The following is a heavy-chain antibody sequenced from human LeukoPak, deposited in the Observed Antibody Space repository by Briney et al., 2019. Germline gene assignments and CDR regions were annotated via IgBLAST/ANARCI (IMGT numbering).Heavy chain of an antibody. CDR2: VYHSGST. V-gene: IGHV4-38-2*02. D-gene: IGHD3-22*01. CDR3: ARLGAYYYDSSGYYYNRYFDY. J-gene: IGHJ4*02. CDR1: GYSISSGYY. Sequence: SETLSLTYTVSGYSISSGYYWGWIRQSPGKGLEWIGSVYHSGSTYYNPSLKSPVTISVDTSKNQFSLELSSVTAADTAVYYCARLGAYYYDSSGYYYNRYFDYWGQGILVTVSS.